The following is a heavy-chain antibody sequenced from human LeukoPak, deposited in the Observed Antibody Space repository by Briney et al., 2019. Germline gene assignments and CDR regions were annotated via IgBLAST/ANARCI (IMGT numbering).Heavy chain of an antibody. Sequence: SVRVSCKASGGTFSSYAISWVRQAPGQGLEWMGGIIPIFGTANYAQKFQGRVTITADKSTSTAYMELSSLRSEDTAVYYCACHPSSGYYAEYFQHWGQGTLVTVSS. CDR3: ACHPSSGYYAEYFQH. CDR2: IIPIFGTA. J-gene: IGHJ1*01. CDR1: GGTFSSYA. V-gene: IGHV1-69*06. D-gene: IGHD3-22*01.